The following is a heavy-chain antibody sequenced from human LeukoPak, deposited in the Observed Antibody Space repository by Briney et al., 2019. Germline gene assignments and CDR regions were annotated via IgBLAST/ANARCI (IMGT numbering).Heavy chain of an antibody. CDR3: AIQYYYGSGSKYYFDY. CDR1: GYTFTSYG. V-gene: IGHV1-18*01. J-gene: IGHJ4*02. D-gene: IGHD3-10*01. Sequence: ASVKVSCKASGYTFTSYGISWVRQAPGQGLEWMGWISAYNGNTNYAQKLQGRVTMTTDTSTSTAYMELRSLRSDDTAVYYCAIQYYYGSGSKYYFDYWGQGTLVTVSS. CDR2: ISAYNGNT.